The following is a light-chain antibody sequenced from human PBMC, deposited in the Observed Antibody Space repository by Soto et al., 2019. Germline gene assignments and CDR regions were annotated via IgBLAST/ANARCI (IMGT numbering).Light chain of an antibody. CDR2: DTT. V-gene: IGLV7-46*01. J-gene: IGLJ1*01. Sequence: HAEVTQEPSLTVSPGGTVTLTCGSSTGAVTNGHYPYWFQQKPGQAPRTLIYDTTNRHSWTPARFSGSLLGGKAALTLSGAQPEDEAEYYCLLSYNGPYVFGTGTKVTVL. CDR3: LLSYNGPYV. CDR1: TGAVTNGHY.